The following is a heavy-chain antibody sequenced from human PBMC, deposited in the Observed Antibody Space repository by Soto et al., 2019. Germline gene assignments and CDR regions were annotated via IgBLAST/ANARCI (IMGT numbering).Heavy chain of an antibody. J-gene: IGHJ4*02. Sequence: GGSLRLSCTASGFTFSNAWMNWVRQAPGKGLEWVGRVISKTDGGATDYAEPVKGRFTISRDDSENTLYLQMNSLKTEDTAVYYCSHGYYQYFDSWGQGTLVTVSS. CDR2: VISKTDGGAT. CDR3: SHGYYQYFDS. V-gene: IGHV3-15*01. CDR1: GFTFSNAW. D-gene: IGHD5-18*01.